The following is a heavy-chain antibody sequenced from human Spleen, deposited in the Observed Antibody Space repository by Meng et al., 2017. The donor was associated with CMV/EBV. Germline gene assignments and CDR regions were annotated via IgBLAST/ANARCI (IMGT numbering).Heavy chain of an antibody. CDR2: ISSSSSYI. D-gene: IGHD6-13*01. CDR1: GFSFRTYA. Sequence: GGSLRLSCAASGFSFRTYAMIWVRQAPGKGLEWVSSISSSSSYIFYADSVKGRLTTSRDNAKNSLFLQMNSLGAEDTAVYYCARVMGAAVSPAIESWGQGTLVTVSS. J-gene: IGHJ4*02. CDR3: ARVMGAAVSPAIES. V-gene: IGHV3-21*01.